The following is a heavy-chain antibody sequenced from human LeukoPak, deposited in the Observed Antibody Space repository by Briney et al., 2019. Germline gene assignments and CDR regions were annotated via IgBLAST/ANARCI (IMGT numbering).Heavy chain of an antibody. CDR1: GGSISSSSYY. Sequence: SETLSLTCTVSGGSISSSSYYWGWIRQPPGKGLEWIGSIYYSGSTYYNPSLKSRVTISVDTSKNQFSLKLSSVTAADTAVYYCARDRDSGSYYFGPKTQKTPNFWFDPWGQGTLVTVSS. CDR3: ARDRDSGSYYFGPKTQKTPNFWFDP. J-gene: IGHJ5*02. V-gene: IGHV4-39*07. CDR2: IYYSGST. D-gene: IGHD1-26*01.